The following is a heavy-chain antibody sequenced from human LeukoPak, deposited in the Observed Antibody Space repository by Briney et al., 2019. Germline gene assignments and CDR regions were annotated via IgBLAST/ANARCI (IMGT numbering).Heavy chain of an antibody. CDR1: GFTFSNAW. Sequence: GGSLRLSCAASGFTFSNAWMSWVRQAPGKGLEWVGRIKSKTDGGTTDYAAPVKGRFTISRDDSKNTLYLQMNSLETEDTAVYYCTTEYRCSSTSCYDGENFDYWGQGTLVTVSS. V-gene: IGHV3-15*01. CDR3: TTEYRCSSTSCYDGENFDY. CDR2: IKSKTDGGTT. D-gene: IGHD2-2*01. J-gene: IGHJ4*02.